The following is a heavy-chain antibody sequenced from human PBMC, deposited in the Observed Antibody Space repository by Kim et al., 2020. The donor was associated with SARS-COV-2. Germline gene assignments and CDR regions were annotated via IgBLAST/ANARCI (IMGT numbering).Heavy chain of an antibody. CDR1: GFTFSSYS. CDR3: ARDCEDIVLMVYATCMDV. V-gene: IGHV3-21*01. J-gene: IGHJ6*02. CDR2: ISSSSSYI. D-gene: IGHD2-8*01. Sequence: GGSLRLSCAASGFTFSSYSMNWVRQAPGKGLEWVSSISSSSSYIYYADSVKGRFTISRDNAKNSLYLQMNSLRAEDTAVYYCARDCEDIVLMVYATCMDVWGQGTTVTVSS.